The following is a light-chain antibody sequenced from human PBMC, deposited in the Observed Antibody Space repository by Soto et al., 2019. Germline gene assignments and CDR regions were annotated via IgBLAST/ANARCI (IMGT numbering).Light chain of an antibody. CDR3: QTWGTGIQVI. CDR1: SGLSTYA. CDR2: LNSDGSH. Sequence: QLVLTQSPSASASLGASVKLTCTLSSGLSTYAIAWHQQQPEKGPRYLMKLNSDGSHSKGDGIPDRFSGSSSGAERYLTISSLQSEDEADYYCQTWGTGIQVIFGGGTKLTVL. V-gene: IGLV4-69*01. J-gene: IGLJ2*01.